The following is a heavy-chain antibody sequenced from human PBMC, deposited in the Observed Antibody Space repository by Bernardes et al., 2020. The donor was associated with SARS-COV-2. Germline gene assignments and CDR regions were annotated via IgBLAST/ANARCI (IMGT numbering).Heavy chain of an antibody. V-gene: IGHV3-23*01. CDR2: TRGSGGTT. D-gene: IGHD3-3*01. CDR3: AKEVDFTVFGVRDY. Sequence: RGSMCLSCAPSGFSFSNYAISWVSQAPEKGMEWVSRTRGSGGTTNYADSVKGRFTISRDTSKNTMYLQMNSLMAEDTAVYYCAKEVDFTVFGVRDYWGQGTLVTVSS. J-gene: IGHJ4*02. CDR1: GFSFSNYA.